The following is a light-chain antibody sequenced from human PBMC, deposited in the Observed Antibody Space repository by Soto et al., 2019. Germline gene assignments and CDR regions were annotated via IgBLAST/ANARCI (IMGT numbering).Light chain of an antibody. CDR2: GAS. J-gene: IGKJ5*01. Sequence: EIVLTQSPATLSLSPGERATLSCRASQSVSSYLAWYQQKPGQAPRRLIYGASTRATGIPDRFSGSGSGTDFTLTIGRLEPEDFAVYYCQQYGSSPTFGEGTRLEIK. V-gene: IGKV3-20*01. CDR1: QSVSSY. CDR3: QQYGSSPT.